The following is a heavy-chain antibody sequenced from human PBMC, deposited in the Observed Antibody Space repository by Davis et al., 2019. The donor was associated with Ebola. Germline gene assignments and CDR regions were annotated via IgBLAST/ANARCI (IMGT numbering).Heavy chain of an antibody. Sequence: AASVKVSCKASGYTFTSYGITWVRQAPGQGLEWMGWINTHNGNTNYAQNVQGRVIMTSDTATTTAYMEVGSLRSDDTAVYYCARAQFPTTSDHWGQGTLVTVSS. V-gene: IGHV1-18*04. CDR1: GYTFTSYG. CDR3: ARAQFPTTSDH. D-gene: IGHD1-1*01. J-gene: IGHJ4*02. CDR2: INTHNGNT.